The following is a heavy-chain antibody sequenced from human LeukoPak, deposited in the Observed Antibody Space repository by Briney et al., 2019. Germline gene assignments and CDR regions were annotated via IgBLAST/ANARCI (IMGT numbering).Heavy chain of an antibody. CDR2: INPNSGST. J-gene: IGHJ5*02. Sequence: ASVKASCKASGYTFNGYYIHWVRQAPGQGLEWMGWINPNSGSTNYAQKFQGRVTMTRDTSISTDYMELSRLRSDDTAVYYCTKDQTKGYCSGTSCYQNWFDPWGQGTLVTVSS. CDR3: TKDQTKGYCSGTSCYQNWFDP. D-gene: IGHD2-2*01. V-gene: IGHV1-2*02. CDR1: GYTFNGYY.